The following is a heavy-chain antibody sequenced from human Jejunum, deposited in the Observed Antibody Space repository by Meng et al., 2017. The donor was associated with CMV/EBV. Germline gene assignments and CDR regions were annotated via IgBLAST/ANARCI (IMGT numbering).Heavy chain of an antibody. CDR2: KSPTESS. CDR1: VSKLNW. V-gene: IGHV4-4*02. Sequence: VSKLNWWSWVRQSPGQGLEWLGEKSPTESSNYNPSLKSRVTISVDRSKNKFSLKLTSMTAADTAVYYCVRGRCTRTSCYKGAFDFWSQGTLVTVSS. J-gene: IGHJ4*02. D-gene: IGHD2-2*02. CDR3: VRGRCTRTSCYKGAFDF.